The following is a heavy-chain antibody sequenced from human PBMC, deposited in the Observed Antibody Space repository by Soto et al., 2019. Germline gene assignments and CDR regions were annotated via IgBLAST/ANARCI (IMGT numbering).Heavy chain of an antibody. CDR1: GGTFRSYG. J-gene: IGHJ6*02. Sequence: SVKVSCKASGGTFRSYGINWVRQAPGQGLEWMGGTVPSYGTANYAQKFQGRLTITADTSTSTAYMELSSLRYEDTDVYYCARSVDVGALYYGMDVWGQGTTVTVSS. CDR2: TVPSYGTA. V-gene: IGHV1-69*06. CDR3: ARSVDVGALYYGMDV. D-gene: IGHD1-26*01.